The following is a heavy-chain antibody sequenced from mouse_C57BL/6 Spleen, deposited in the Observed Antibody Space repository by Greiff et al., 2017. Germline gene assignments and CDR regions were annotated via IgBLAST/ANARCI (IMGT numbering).Heavy chain of an antibody. CDR1: GYTFTSYW. CDR2: IYPGSGST. Sequence: QVQLKQPGAELVKPGASVKMSCKASGYTFTSYWITWVKQRPGQGLEWIGDIYPGSGSTNYNEKFKSKATLTVDTSSSTAYMQLSSLTSEDSAVYYCARGLNYYGSSYGFAYWGQGTLVTVSA. CDR3: ARGLNYYGSSYGFAY. V-gene: IGHV1-55*01. J-gene: IGHJ3*01. D-gene: IGHD1-1*01.